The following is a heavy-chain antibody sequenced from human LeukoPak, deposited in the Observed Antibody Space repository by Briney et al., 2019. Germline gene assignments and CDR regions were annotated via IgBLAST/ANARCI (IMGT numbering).Heavy chain of an antibody. V-gene: IGHV4-59*01. J-gene: IGHJ3*02. CDR1: GGSISSYY. D-gene: IGHD6-19*01. CDR3: ARDQAGWSQSTGAFDI. Sequence: ASETLSLTCTVSGGSISSYYWSWIRQPPGKGLEWIGYIYYSGSTNYNPSLKSRVTISVDTSKNQFSLKLSSVTAADTAVYYCARDQAGWSQSTGAFDIWGQGTMVTVSS. CDR2: IYYSGST.